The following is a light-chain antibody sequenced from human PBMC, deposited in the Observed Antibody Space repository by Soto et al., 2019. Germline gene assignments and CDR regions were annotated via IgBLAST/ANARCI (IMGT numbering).Light chain of an antibody. J-gene: IGKJ3*01. CDR1: QIVSSNY. V-gene: IGKV3-20*01. Sequence: EIVLTQSPHTLSLSPGERVTLSCRASQIVSSNYLAWYQQKPGQAPRLLISGASSRATGIPDRFSGSGSGTGFTLTISRLEPEDFAVYYCQQYGSSPPTFGPGTKVEIK. CDR2: GAS. CDR3: QQYGSSPPT.